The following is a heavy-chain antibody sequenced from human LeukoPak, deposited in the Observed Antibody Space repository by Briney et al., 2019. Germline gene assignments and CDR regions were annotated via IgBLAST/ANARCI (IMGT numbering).Heavy chain of an antibody. CDR1: GESFNNYY. J-gene: IGHJ4*02. CDR2: INHSGSA. Sequence: PSETLSLTCAVYGESFNNYYWTWIRQSPGKGLEWIGEINHSGSANYNPSLKSRVTISVDPSKNQFSLKLTSVIAADMALYYCARAGWFGELYGPLDSWGQGTLVAVSS. V-gene: IGHV4-34*01. D-gene: IGHD3-10*01. CDR3: ARAGWFGELYGPLDS.